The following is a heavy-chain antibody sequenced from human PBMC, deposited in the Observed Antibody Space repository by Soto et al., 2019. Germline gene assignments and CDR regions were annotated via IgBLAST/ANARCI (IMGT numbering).Heavy chain of an antibody. CDR1: GFSFSSYG. J-gene: IGHJ5*02. CDR3: AKDLFSGGSYPNWFHP. CDR2: ISYDGSNK. D-gene: IGHD1-26*01. Sequence: QVQLVESGGGVVQPGRSLRLSCAASGFSFSSYGMHWVRQAPGKGLEWVALISYDGSNKFYADSVKGRFTISRDNSKNALYLQVNSLRAEDTAVYYCAKDLFSGGSYPNWFHPWGQGTLVTVSS. V-gene: IGHV3-30*18.